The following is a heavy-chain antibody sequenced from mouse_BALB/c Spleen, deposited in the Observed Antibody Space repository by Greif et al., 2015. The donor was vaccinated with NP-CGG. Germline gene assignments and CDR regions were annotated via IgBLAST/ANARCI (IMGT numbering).Heavy chain of an antibody. J-gene: IGHJ4*01. D-gene: IGHD2-4*01. CDR2: ISSGSSTI. CDR3: ARFFSPYDYDRGDYYAMDY. CDR1: GFTFRSFG. Sequence: DVHLVESGGGLVQPGGSRKLSCAASGFTFRSFGMHWVRQAPEKGLEWVAYISSGSSTIYYADTVKGRFTISRDNPKNTLFLQMTSLRSEDTAMYYCARFFSPYDYDRGDYYAMDYWGQGTSVAVSS. V-gene: IGHV5-17*02.